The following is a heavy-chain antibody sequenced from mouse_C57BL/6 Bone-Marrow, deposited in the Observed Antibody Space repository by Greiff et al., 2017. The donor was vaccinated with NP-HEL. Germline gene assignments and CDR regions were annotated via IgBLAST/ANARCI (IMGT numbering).Heavy chain of an antibody. J-gene: IGHJ4*01. V-gene: IGHV1-81*01. CDR3: ARRLRLAMDY. CDR2: IYPRSGNT. D-gene: IGHD1-2*01. CDR1: GYTFTSYG. Sequence: QVHVKQSGAELARPGASVKLSCKASGYTFTSYGISWVKQRTGQGLEWIGEIYPRSGNTYYNEKFKGKATLTADKSSSTAYMELRSLTSEDSAVYFCARRLRLAMDYWGQGTSVTVSS.